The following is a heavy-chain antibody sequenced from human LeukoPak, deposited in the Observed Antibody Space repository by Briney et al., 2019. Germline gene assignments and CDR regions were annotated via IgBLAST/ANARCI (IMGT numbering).Heavy chain of an antibody. J-gene: IGHJ4*02. CDR2: ISYDGSNK. Sequence: PGGSLRLSCAASGFTFSSYGMHWVRQAPGKGLEWVAVISYDGSNKCYADSVKGRFTISRDNSKNTLYLQMNSLRAEDTAVYYCAKSTWVYWGQGTLVTVSS. D-gene: IGHD1-26*01. V-gene: IGHV3-30*18. CDR3: AKSTWVY. CDR1: GFTFSSYG.